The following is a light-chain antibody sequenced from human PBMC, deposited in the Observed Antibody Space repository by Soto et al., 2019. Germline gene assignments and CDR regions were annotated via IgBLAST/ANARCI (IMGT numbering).Light chain of an antibody. CDR2: GAS. CDR3: QQYGSSPSIN. CDR1: QSISNS. Sequence: IVLTQSPANLSLSRGERATLSCSASQSISNSLAWYQLKPGQAPRLLIYGASSRATGIPDRFSGRGSGTDFTLTISRLEPEDFAVYYCQQYGSSPSINFGQGTRLEI. V-gene: IGKV3-20*01. J-gene: IGKJ5*01.